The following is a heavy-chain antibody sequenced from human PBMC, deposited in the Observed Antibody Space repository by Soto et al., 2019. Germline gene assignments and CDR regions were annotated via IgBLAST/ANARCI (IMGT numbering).Heavy chain of an antibody. CDR2: IFYSGST. V-gene: IGHV4-31*03. CDR3: ARVPVLIAVAGSSSFYYYGMDV. CDR1: GGSISSGGYY. Sequence: SETLSLTCTVSGGSISSGGYYWSWIRHHPGKGLEWIGYIFYSGSTFYSPSLKSRVTISVDTSKNQFSLKLSSVTAADTAVYYCARVPVLIAVAGSSSFYYYGMDVWGQGTTVTVSS. D-gene: IGHD6-19*01. J-gene: IGHJ6*02.